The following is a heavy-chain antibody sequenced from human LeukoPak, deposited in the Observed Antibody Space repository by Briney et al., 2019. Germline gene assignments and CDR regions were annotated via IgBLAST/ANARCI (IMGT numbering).Heavy chain of an antibody. J-gene: IGHJ4*02. V-gene: IGHV4-38-2*01. CDR1: GYSISSGYY. Sequence: PSETLSPTCAVSGYSISSGYYWGWIRQPPGKGLEWIGSIYHSGSTYYNPSLKSRVTISVDTSKNQFSLKLSSVTAADTAVYYCASTRDGYKYRAFDYWGQGTLVTVSS. CDR3: ASTRDGYKYRAFDY. D-gene: IGHD5-24*01. CDR2: IYHSGST.